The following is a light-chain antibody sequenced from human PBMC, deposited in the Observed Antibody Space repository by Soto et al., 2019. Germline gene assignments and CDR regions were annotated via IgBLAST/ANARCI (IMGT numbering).Light chain of an antibody. CDR1: QDISNY. CDR3: QQYDNLPIT. CDR2: DAS. V-gene: IGKV1-33*01. Sequence: DIQMTQSPSSPSASVGDRVTINCQASQDISNYLNWYQQKPGKAPKLLIYDASNLETGVPSRFSGSGSGTDFTFTISSLQPEDIATYYCQQYDNLPITFGQGTRLEI. J-gene: IGKJ5*01.